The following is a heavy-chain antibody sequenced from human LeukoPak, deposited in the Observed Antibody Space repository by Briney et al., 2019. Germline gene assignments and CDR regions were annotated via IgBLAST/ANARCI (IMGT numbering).Heavy chain of an antibody. V-gene: IGHV4-34*01. Sequence: PSETLSLTCAVYGGSFSGYYWSWIRQPPGKGLEWIGEINHSGSTNYNPSLKSRVTISVDTSKNQFSLKLSSVTAADTAVYYCARGGVTIFGVVIYFDYWGQGTLVTVSS. J-gene: IGHJ4*02. CDR3: ARGGVTIFGVVIYFDY. CDR1: GGSFSGYY. D-gene: IGHD3-3*01. CDR2: INHSGST.